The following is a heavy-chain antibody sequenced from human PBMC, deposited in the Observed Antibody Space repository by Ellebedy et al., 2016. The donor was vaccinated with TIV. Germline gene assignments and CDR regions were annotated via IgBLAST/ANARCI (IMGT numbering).Heavy chain of an antibody. V-gene: IGHV3-7*01. CDR3: SSHVGTSMTH. CDR1: GFIFGTYW. Sequence: GESLKISCAASGFIFGTYWMSWVRQAPGKGLEWVANIKQDGSERHYVGSVKGRFTISRDNAKSSLYLQMNSLRVEDTALYYCSSHVGTSMTHWGQGTLVTVSS. CDR2: IKQDGSER. D-gene: IGHD5-18*01. J-gene: IGHJ4*02.